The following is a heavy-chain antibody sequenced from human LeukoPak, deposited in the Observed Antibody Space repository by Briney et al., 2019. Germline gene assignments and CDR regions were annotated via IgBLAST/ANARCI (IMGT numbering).Heavy chain of an antibody. V-gene: IGHV5-51*01. Sequence: GESLKISCKGSGYSFTSYWIGWVRQLPGKGLEWMGIIYPGDSDTRYSPSFQGQVTISADKSISTAYLQWSSLKASDTAMYYCARQRCSSTSCYRLDAFDIWGQGTMVTVSS. CDR3: ARQRCSSTSCYRLDAFDI. J-gene: IGHJ3*02. CDR1: GYSFTSYW. D-gene: IGHD2-2*01. CDR2: IYPGDSDT.